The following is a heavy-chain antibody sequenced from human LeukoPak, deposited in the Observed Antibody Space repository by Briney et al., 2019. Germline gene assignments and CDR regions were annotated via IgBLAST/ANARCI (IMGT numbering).Heavy chain of an antibody. D-gene: IGHD4-17*01. V-gene: IGHV4-39*01. CDR2: IYYSGST. J-gene: IGHJ4*02. CDR1: GGSISSSSYY. CDR3: ATPLGYGDYPLDY. Sequence: SETLSLTCTVSGGSISSSSYYWGWIRQPPGKGLEWIGSIYYSGSTYYNPSLKSRATISVDTSKNQFSLKLSSVTAADTAVYYCATPLGYGDYPLDYWGQGTLVTVSS.